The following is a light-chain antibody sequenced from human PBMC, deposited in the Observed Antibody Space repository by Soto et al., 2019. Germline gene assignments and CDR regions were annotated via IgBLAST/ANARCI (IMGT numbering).Light chain of an antibody. J-gene: IGKJ2*01. CDR2: GAS. Sequence: EIVLTQSPGTLSLSPGERATLSCRASQSVSSSYLAWYQQKPGQAPSLLIYGASSRATGIPDRFSGSGSGTDFTLTISRLEPEDFAVYSCQQYGSSPYTVGQGTKLESK. CDR3: QQYGSSPYT. V-gene: IGKV3-20*01. CDR1: QSVSSSY.